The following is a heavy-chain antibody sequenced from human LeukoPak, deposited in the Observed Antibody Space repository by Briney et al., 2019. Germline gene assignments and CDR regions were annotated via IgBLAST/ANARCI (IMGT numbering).Heavy chain of an antibody. CDR3: AKTGQLPPYFDY. D-gene: IGHD1-7*01. J-gene: IGHJ4*02. V-gene: IGHV4-39*07. Sequence: SETLSLTCTVSGGSISSSSYYWGWIRQPPGKGVEWIGSIYYSGSTYYNPSLKSRVTISVDTSKNQFSLKVRSVTAADTAVYYCAKTGQLPPYFDYWGQGTLVTVSS. CDR1: GGSISSSSYY. CDR2: IYYSGST.